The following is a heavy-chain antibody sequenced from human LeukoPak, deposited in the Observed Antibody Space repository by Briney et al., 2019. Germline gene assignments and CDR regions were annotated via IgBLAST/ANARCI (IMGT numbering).Heavy chain of an antibody. CDR1: GFTFDDYA. V-gene: IGHV3-9*01. Sequence: GGSLRLSCAASGFTFDDYAMHWVRQAPGKGLEWVSGISWNSGSIGYADSVKGRFTISRDNAKNSLYLQMNSLRAEDTALSYCAKDPKAVAEYYFDYWGQGTLVTVSS. D-gene: IGHD6-19*01. CDR3: AKDPKAVAEYYFDY. CDR2: ISWNSGSI. J-gene: IGHJ4*02.